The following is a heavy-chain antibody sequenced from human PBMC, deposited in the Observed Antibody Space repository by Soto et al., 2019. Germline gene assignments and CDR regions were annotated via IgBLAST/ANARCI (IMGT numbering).Heavy chain of an antibody. CDR3: AGGGVRGVITRTRDYYGMDV. V-gene: IGHV5-51*01. Sequence: GESLKISCKASGYKFASYWIGWVRQMPGKGLEWMGIIYPGDSDTTYSPSFQGQVTISADKSISTAYLQWSSLKASDTAMYYCAGGGVRGVITRTRDYYGMDVWGQGTTVTVSS. J-gene: IGHJ6*02. D-gene: IGHD3-10*01. CDR2: IYPGDSDT. CDR1: GYKFASYW.